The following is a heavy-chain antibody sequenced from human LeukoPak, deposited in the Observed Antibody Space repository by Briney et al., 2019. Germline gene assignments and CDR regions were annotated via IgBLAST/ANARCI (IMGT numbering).Heavy chain of an antibody. CDR1: GFTFSTYW. Sequence: QPGGSLRLSCAASGFTFSTYWMHWVRQAPGKGLVWVSRLNSDGSSTTYADSVKGRFTISRDNAKNTLYLQMNGLRVEDTAVYFCARGMDYYDNRGYTTDSWGQGTLVTVAS. CDR3: ARGMDYYDNRGYTTDS. J-gene: IGHJ4*02. V-gene: IGHV3-74*01. D-gene: IGHD3-22*01. CDR2: LNSDGSST.